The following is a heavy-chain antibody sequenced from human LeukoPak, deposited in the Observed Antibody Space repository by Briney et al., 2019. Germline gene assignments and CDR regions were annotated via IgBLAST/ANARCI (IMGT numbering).Heavy chain of an antibody. J-gene: IGHJ4*02. Sequence: GESLKISCKGSGYIFTSFWIGWVRQMPGKGLEWMGIIYPGDSDTRYSPAFQGQVTISVDKSISTAYLQWSSLKASDTAMYYCARAVSGVYFFYWGQGTLVTVSS. D-gene: IGHD7-27*01. CDR1: GYIFTSFW. CDR2: IYPGDSDT. V-gene: IGHV5-51*01. CDR3: ARAVSGVYFFY.